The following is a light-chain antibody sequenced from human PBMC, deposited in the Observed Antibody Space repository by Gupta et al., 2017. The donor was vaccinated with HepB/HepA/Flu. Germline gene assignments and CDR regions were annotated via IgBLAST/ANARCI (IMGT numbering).Light chain of an antibody. Sequence: VMTRSPLPLSVPLGQSASLSCRSSQSLLPSDGITYLNWFQQRPGQSPRRLIYKVSNRAFGVPDRFSGSGTGTDFTLRISSVEAEDVGVYYCMQGTHWQWTFGQGTKVEI. V-gene: IGKV2-30*02. CDR2: KVS. CDR1: QSLLPSDGITY. J-gene: IGKJ1*01. CDR3: MQGTHWQWT.